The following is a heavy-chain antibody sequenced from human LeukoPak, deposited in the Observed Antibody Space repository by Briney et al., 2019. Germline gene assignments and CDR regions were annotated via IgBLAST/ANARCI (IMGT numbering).Heavy chain of an antibody. CDR2: INPNSGGT. CDR3: ARDSNHYYDSSGYPAPWGY. Sequence: ASVKGSCKASGYTFTGYYMHWVRQAPGQGLEWMGWINPNSGGTNYAQKFQGRVTMTRDTSISTAYMELSRLRSDDTAVYYCARDSNHYYDSSGYPAPWGYWGQGTLVTVSS. D-gene: IGHD3-22*01. CDR1: GYTFTGYY. V-gene: IGHV1-2*02. J-gene: IGHJ4*02.